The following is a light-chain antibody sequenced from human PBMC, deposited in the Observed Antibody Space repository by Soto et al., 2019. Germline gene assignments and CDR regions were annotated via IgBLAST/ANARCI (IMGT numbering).Light chain of an antibody. V-gene: IGLV2-14*01. CDR3: SSYTSSSTQV. CDR1: SSDVGGYNY. CDR2: DVS. Sequence: QSVLTQPGSVSGSPGQSITISCTGTSSDVGGYNYVSWYQQHPGKAPKLMIYDVSNRPSGVSNRLSGSKSGNTASLTISGLQAEDEADYYCSSYTSSSTQVFGGGTKLTVL. J-gene: IGLJ2*01.